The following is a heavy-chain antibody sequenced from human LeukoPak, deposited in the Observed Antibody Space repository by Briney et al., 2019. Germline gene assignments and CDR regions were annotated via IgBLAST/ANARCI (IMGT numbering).Heavy chain of an antibody. CDR3: AGGDGYNYLP. CDR1: GGYISSYY. V-gene: IGHV4-59*08. CDR2: IYSSGST. Sequence: SETLSLTCTVSGGYISSYYWSWIRQPPGKGLEWIGYIYSSGSTNYNPSLKSRVTISVDTSKNQFSLNLSSVTAADTAVYYCAGGDGYNYLPWGQGTLVTVSS. J-gene: IGHJ5*02. D-gene: IGHD5-24*01.